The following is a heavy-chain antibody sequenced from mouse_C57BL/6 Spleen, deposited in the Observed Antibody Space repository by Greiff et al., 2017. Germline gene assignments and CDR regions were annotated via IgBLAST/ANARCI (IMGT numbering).Heavy chain of an antibody. CDR1: GYTFTSSW. D-gene: IGHD2-5*01. CDR2: IYPGSGRT. Sequence: QVQLQQPGAELVKPGASVKMSCKASGYTFTSSWITWVKQRPGQGLEWIGDIYPGSGRTTYNEKFKSKAKLTVDTSTSAAYMQLSSLTSEDSAVYYCARGDLYSNYDGYFDYWGQGTSLTVSS. V-gene: IGHV1-55*01. J-gene: IGHJ2*02. CDR3: ARGDLYSNYDGYFDY.